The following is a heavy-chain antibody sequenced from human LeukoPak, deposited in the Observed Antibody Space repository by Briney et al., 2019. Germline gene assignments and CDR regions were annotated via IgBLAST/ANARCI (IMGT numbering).Heavy chain of an antibody. D-gene: IGHD5-24*01. CDR2: IYYSGST. V-gene: IGHV4-31*03. CDR1: GGSISSGGYY. J-gene: IGHJ6*03. CDR3: ARLQLPSYYMDV. Sequence: PSQTLSLTCTVSGGSISSGGYYWSWIRQHPRKGLEWIGYIYYSGSTYYNPSLKSRVTISVDTSKNQFSLKLSSVTAADTAVYYCARLQLPSYYMDVWGKGTTVTVSS.